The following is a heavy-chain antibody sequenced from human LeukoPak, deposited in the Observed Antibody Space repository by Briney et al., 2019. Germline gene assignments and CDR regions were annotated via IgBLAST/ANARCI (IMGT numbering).Heavy chain of an antibody. J-gene: IGHJ5*02. V-gene: IGHV4-59*01. CDR1: GFSISRYY. CDR2: IYYSGST. D-gene: IGHD2-2*02. Sequence: PSETLTLTCATSGFSISRYYWRWIRQPPGKGLEWVGYIYYSGSTNYNPSLKSRVTISVDTSKNQFSLKLSSVTAADTAVYYCARGDCSSTSCYTRRYWFDPWGQGTLVTVSS. CDR3: ARGDCSSTSCYTRRYWFDP.